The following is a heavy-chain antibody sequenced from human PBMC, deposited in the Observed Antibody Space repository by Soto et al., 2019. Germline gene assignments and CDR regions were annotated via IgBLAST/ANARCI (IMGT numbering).Heavy chain of an antibody. CDR3: ATDPDNDWLLSTDPIDY. J-gene: IGHJ4*02. Sequence: SETLSLTCAVYGGSFSGYYWSWIRQPPGKGLEWIGEINHSGSTNYNPSLKSRVTISVDTSENQFSLKLSSVAAADTAVYYCATDPDNDWLLSTDPIDYWGQGTLVTVS. CDR1: GGSFSGYY. D-gene: IGHD3-9*01. V-gene: IGHV4-34*01. CDR2: INHSGST.